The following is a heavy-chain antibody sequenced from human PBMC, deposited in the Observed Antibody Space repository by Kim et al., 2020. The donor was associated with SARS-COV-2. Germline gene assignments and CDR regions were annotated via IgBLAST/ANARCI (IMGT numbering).Heavy chain of an antibody. D-gene: IGHD1-26*01. CDR2: GST. J-gene: IGHJ4*02. CDR3: ARNSGSYDC. V-gene: IGHV4-4*09. Sequence: GSTNYNPTLKSRVTISVDTSKNQFSLKLSSVTAADTAVYYCARNSGSYDCWGQGTLVTVSS.